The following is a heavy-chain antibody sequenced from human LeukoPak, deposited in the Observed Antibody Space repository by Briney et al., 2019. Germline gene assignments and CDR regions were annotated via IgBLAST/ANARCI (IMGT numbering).Heavy chain of an antibody. D-gene: IGHD2-2*01. CDR3: ARDGTSTDDY. V-gene: IGHV1-18*01. CDR1: GYTFSNFG. CDR2: ISGNNDNP. J-gene: IGHJ4*02. Sequence: ASVRVSCKASGYTFSNFGINWVRQAPGQGLEWMGWISGNNDNPNYGQKFQGRFTVTTDSSTNTAYMELRNLRFDDTAVYYCARDGTSTDDYWGQGTLVAVSS.